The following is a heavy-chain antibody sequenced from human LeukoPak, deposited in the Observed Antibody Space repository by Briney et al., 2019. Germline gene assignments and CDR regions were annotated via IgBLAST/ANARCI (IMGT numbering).Heavy chain of an antibody. CDR2: VKQDGSEK. CDR3: ARGRGSDY. CDR1: GFTFGSFW. D-gene: IGHD2-15*01. Sequence: GGSLRLSCAASGFTFGSFWMIWVRQAPGKGLEWVANVKQDGSEKYYVDSVKGRFTISRDNAKNSLYLQMNSLRVEDTAVYYCARGRGSDYWGQGTLVTVSS. V-gene: IGHV3-7*01. J-gene: IGHJ4*02.